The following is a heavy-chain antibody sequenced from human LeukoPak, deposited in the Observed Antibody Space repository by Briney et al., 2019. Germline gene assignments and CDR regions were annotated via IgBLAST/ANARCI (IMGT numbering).Heavy chain of an antibody. V-gene: IGHV1-69*13. J-gene: IGHJ5*02. CDR1: GGTFSSYA. CDR3: ARVQYQLLSWFDP. D-gene: IGHD2-2*01. Sequence: SVKVSCKASGGTFSSYAISWVRQAPGQGLEWMGGIIPIFGTTNYAQKFQGRVTITADESTSTAYMELSSLRSDDTAVYYCARVQYQLLSWFDPWGQGTLVTVSS. CDR2: IIPIFGTT.